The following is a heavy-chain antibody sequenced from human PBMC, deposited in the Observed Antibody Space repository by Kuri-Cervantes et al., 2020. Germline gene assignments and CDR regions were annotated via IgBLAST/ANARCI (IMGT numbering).Heavy chain of an antibody. CDR2: INHRGST. CDR1: GYSISSGYY. Sequence: SETLSLTCAVSGYSISSGYYWGWIRQSPRKGLEWLGEINHRGSTNHNPSLKSRVTISVDTSKNQFSLKLRSVTAADTALYYCARVKYYNTAGYYYRYFDYWGQGTLVTVSS. CDR3: ARVKYYNTAGYYYRYFDY. D-gene: IGHD3-22*01. J-gene: IGHJ4*02. V-gene: IGHV4-38-2*01.